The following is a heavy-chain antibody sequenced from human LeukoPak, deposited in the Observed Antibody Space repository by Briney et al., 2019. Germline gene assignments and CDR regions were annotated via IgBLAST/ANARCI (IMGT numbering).Heavy chain of an antibody. D-gene: IGHD1-26*01. CDR3: ARGGSYFHYYYYMDV. CDR2: INHSGST. CDR1: GGSFRGYY. Sequence: SETLSLTCAVYGGSFRGYYWSWIRQPPGKGLEGIGEINHSGSTNYNPSLKSRVTISVDTSKHQFSLKLSSVTAADTAVYYCARGGSYFHYYYYMDVWGKGTTVTVSS. V-gene: IGHV4-34*01. J-gene: IGHJ6*03.